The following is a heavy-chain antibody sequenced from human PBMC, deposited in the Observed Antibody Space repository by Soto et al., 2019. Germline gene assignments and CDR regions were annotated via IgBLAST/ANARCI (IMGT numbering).Heavy chain of an antibody. V-gene: IGHV4-34*01. CDR2: INHSGST. CDR1: GGSFSGYY. CDR3: ARVRTQWLVHYYYYMDV. J-gene: IGHJ6*03. D-gene: IGHD6-19*01. Sequence: SETLSLTSAVYGGSFSGYYWSWIRQPPGKGLEWIGEINHSGSTNYNPSLKSRVTISVDTSKNQFSLKLSSVTAADTAVYYCARVRTQWLVHYYYYMDVWGKGTTVTVSS.